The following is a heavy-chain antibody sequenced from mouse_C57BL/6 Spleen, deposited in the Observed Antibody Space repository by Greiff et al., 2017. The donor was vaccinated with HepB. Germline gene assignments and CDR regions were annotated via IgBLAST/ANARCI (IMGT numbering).Heavy chain of an antibody. Sequence: VQLQQPGAELVMPGASVKLSCKASGYTFTSYWMHWVKQRPGQGLEWIGEIDPSDSYTNYNQKFKGKSTLTVDKSSSTAYMQLSSLTSEDSAVYYCARMRDSSGYLNYFDYWGQGTTLTVSS. CDR2: IDPSDSYT. CDR3: ARMRDSSGYLNYFDY. D-gene: IGHD3-2*02. CDR1: GYTFTSYW. V-gene: IGHV1-69*01. J-gene: IGHJ2*01.